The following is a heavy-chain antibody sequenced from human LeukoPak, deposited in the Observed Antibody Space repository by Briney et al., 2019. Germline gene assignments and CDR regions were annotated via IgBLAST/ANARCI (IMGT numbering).Heavy chain of an antibody. CDR2: IGGGGGNT. Sequence: PSETLSLTCAVYGGSFSGYYWNWVRQAPGKGLEWVSVIGGGGGNTYYADSVKGRFTISRDNSMNTLNLQMNSLRAEDTAGYYCARVRCGTNSCFPNWFDPWGQGTLVTVSS. V-gene: IGHV3-23*01. D-gene: IGHD2-2*01. CDR1: GGSFSGYY. CDR3: ARVRCGTNSCFPNWFDP. J-gene: IGHJ5*02.